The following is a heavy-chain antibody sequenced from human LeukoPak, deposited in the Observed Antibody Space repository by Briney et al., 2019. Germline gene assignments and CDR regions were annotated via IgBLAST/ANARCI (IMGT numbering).Heavy chain of an antibody. D-gene: IGHD3-10*01. Sequence: GGSLRLSCEASGFTFSNDWMGWVRQAPGKGLEWVANIKQDGGEKYYVDSVKGRFTISRDNAKNSLYLQVNSLRAEDTAVYYCARTQYYYGSGTTFDYWGQGTLVTVSS. CDR2: IKQDGGEK. J-gene: IGHJ4*02. V-gene: IGHV3-7*01. CDR1: GFTFSNDW. CDR3: ARTQYYYGSGTTFDY.